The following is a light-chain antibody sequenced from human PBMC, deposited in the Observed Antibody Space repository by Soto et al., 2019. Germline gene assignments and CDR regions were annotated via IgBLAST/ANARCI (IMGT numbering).Light chain of an antibody. CDR1: QSISIW. Sequence: DIQMTQSPSTLSASVGDRVTITCRASQSISIWLAWYQQKPGTAPKLLIYDASSLESGVPSRFSGSGSGTEFTLTISSLQPDDFATYYCHHYNSYLTFGQGTKVEIK. CDR2: DAS. V-gene: IGKV1-5*01. CDR3: HHYNSYLT. J-gene: IGKJ1*01.